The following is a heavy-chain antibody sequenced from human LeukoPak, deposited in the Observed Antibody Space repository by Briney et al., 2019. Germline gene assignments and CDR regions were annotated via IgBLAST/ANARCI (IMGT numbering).Heavy chain of an antibody. Sequence: SQTLSLTCTVSGGSISSGSYYWSWIRQPAGKGLEWIGRIYASGTTNYNPSLKSRVTISVDTSKNQFSLKLSSVTAADTAVYYCARVDVGYCSGGSCYDAFDIWGQGTMVTVSS. V-gene: IGHV4-61*02. CDR1: GGSISSGSYY. J-gene: IGHJ3*02. CDR3: ARVDVGYCSGGSCYDAFDI. CDR2: IYASGTT. D-gene: IGHD2-15*01.